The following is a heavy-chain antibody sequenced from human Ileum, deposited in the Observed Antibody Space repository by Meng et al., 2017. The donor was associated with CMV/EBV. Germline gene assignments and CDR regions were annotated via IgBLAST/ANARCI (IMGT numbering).Heavy chain of an antibody. V-gene: IGHV2-5*02. Sequence: QITLKESGPTLVPPTQTLTLTCPFSCFSFSTSKAGVGWIRLPPGKALEWLALIYWDDDTRYNPSLKTRLTITKDTSKNQVILTMTKMDPADTATYFCVHRSYSGQDDYWGQGALVTVSS. CDR2: IYWDDDT. J-gene: IGHJ4*02. CDR1: CFSFSTSKAG. CDR3: VHRSYSGQDDY. D-gene: IGHD5-12*01.